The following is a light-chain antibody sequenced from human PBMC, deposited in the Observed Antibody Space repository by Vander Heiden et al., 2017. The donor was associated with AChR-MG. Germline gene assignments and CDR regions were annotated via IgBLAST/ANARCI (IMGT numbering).Light chain of an antibody. CDR1: SGSVSTTYY. V-gene: IGLV8-61*01. CDR2: NTN. J-gene: IGLJ3*02. Sequence: QTVVTQEPSFSVSPGGTVTLTCGLSSGSVSTTYYPSWYRQTPGRTPRTLIYNTNTRSSGVPDRFSGSILGNKAALTITGAQADDESDYYCVLYMGSDSWVFGGGTKLTVL. CDR3: VLYMGSDSWV.